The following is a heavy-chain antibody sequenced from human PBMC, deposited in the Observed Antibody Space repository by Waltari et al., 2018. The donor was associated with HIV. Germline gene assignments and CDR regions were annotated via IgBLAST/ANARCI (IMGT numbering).Heavy chain of an antibody. V-gene: IGHV1-69*01. CDR3: ARARKYYYDSSGYYLLDY. Sequence: QVQLVQSGAAVKKPGSSVRVPCKSLGGTFSSYAISWVRPAPGQGLGWMGGHIPIFGTANYAQKFQGRVTITADESTSTAYMELSSLRSEDTAVHYCARARKYYYDSSGYYLLDYWGQGTLVTVSS. D-gene: IGHD3-22*01. CDR1: GGTFSSYA. CDR2: HIPIFGTA. J-gene: IGHJ4*02.